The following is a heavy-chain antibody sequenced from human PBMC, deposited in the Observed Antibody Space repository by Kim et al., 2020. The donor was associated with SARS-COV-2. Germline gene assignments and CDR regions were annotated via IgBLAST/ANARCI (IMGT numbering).Heavy chain of an antibody. D-gene: IGHD1-1*01. J-gene: IGHJ4*02. CDR3: AKTRYNWNDEGEFDY. V-gene: IGHV3-30*02. Sequence: VKGRLTTSRDNSKNTLYLQMNSLRAEDTAVYYCAKTRYNWNDEGEFDYWGQGTLVTVSS.